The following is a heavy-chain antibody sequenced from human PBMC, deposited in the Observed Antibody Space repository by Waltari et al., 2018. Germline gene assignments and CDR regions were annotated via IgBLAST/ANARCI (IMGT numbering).Heavy chain of an antibody. D-gene: IGHD3-22*01. CDR2: IYTSGST. J-gene: IGHJ4*02. CDR3: AREASLRYYYDSSGYSYFDY. CDR1: GGSISSGSYY. Sequence: VQLQESGPGLLKPSQTLSLTCTVSGGSISSGSYYWSWIRQPAGKGLEWIGRIYTSGSTNYNPSLKSRVTISVDTSKNQFSLKLSSVTAVDTAVYYCAREASLRYYYDSSGYSYFDYWGQGTLVTVSS. V-gene: IGHV4-61*02.